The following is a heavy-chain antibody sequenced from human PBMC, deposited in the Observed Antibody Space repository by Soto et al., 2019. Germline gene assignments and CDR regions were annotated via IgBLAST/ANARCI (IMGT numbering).Heavy chain of an antibody. CDR1: GSTFSSDV. D-gene: IGHD6-13*01. CDR2: ISGGTT. V-gene: IGHV3-23*01. CDR3: AKDLSQQLVGINYYYYGMDV. J-gene: IGHJ6*02. Sequence: PGGSLRLSCVASGSTFSSDVMSWVRQAPGKGLEWVSGISGGTTYYADSVKGRFTISRDNFKNTLFLQMNSLRAEDTAVYYCAKDLSQQLVGINYYYYGMDVWGQGTTVTVSS.